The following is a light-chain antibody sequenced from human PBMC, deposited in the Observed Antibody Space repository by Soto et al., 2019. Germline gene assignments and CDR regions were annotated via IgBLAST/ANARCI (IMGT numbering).Light chain of an antibody. CDR1: SSDVGGYNY. CDR3: SSYTSSTTYV. J-gene: IGLJ1*01. V-gene: IGLV2-14*01. CDR2: HVT. Sequence: LTQPASVSGSPGQSITISCTGTSSDVGGYNYVSWYQQHPGKAPKLMIYHVTNRPSGVSDRFSGSKSGNTASLTISGLQAEDEADYYCSSYTSSTTYVFGTGTKVTVL.